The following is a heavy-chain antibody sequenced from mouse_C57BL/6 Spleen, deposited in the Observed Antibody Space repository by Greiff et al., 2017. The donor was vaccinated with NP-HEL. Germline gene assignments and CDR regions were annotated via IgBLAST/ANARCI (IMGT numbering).Heavy chain of an antibody. V-gene: IGHV1-15*01. CDR1: GYTFTDYE. D-gene: IGHD1-1*01. J-gene: IGHJ3*01. CDR2: IDPETGGT. Sequence: QVQLKESGAELVRPGASVTLSCKASGYTFTDYEMHWVKQTPVHGLEWIGAIDPETGGTAYNQKFKGKAILTADKSSSTAYMELRSLTSEDSAVYYCTRAPPLLREFAYWGQGTLVTVSA. CDR3: TRAPPLLREFAY.